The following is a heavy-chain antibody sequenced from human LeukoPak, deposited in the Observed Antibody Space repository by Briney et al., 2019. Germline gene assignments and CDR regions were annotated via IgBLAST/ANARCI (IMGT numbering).Heavy chain of an antibody. D-gene: IGHD3-3*01. CDR1: GFTFSSYS. J-gene: IGHJ4*02. V-gene: IGHV3-21*01. CDR2: ISSSSSYI. Sequence: VGSLRLSCAASGFTFSSYSMNWVRQTPGKGLEWVSSISSSSSYIYYADSVKGRFTISRDNAKNSLYLQMNILRAEDTAVYYCARAPDFWSGYGVGYWGQGTLVTVSS. CDR3: ARAPDFWSGYGVGY.